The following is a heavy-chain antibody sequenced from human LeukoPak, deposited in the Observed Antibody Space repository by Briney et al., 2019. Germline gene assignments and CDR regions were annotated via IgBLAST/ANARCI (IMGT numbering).Heavy chain of an antibody. Sequence: GASEKVSCKASGYTFTSYGISWVRQAPGQGLEWMGWISAYNGNTNYAQKLQGRVTMTTDTSTSTAYMELRSLRSDDTAVYYCARDRSSGWYEYYYYYGMDVWGKGTTVTVSS. CDR2: ISAYNGNT. V-gene: IGHV1-18*04. CDR1: GYTFTSYG. J-gene: IGHJ6*04. D-gene: IGHD6-19*01. CDR3: ARDRSSGWYEYYYYYGMDV.